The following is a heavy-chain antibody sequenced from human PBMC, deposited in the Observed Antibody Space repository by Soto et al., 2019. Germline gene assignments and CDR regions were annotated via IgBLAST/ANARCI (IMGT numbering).Heavy chain of an antibody. CDR3: ARVVTTGTTLAFDP. J-gene: IGHJ5*02. V-gene: IGHV4-30-2*05. CDR1: GGSISSGGYS. CDR2: IYHSGST. D-gene: IGHD1-1*01. Sequence: SETLSLTCAVSGGSISSGGYSWSWIRQPPGKGLEWIGYIYHSGSTYYNPSLKGRVTISVDTSKNQFSLKLSSVTAADTAVYYCARVVTTGTTLAFDPWGQGTLVTV.